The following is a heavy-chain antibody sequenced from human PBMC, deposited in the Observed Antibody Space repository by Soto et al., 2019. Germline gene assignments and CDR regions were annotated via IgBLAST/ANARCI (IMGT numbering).Heavy chain of an antibody. CDR1: GGTFSSYA. CDR3: ARETLGGVPPSNWFDP. V-gene: IGHV1-69*01. D-gene: IGHD3-10*01. J-gene: IGHJ5*02. CDR2: IIPIFGTA. Sequence: QVQLVQSGAEVQKPGSSVKVSCKASGGTFSSYAISWVRQAPGQGLEWMGGIIPIFGTANYAQKFQGRVTITADESTSTAYMELSSLRSEDTAVYYCARETLGGVPPSNWFDPWGQGTLVTVSS.